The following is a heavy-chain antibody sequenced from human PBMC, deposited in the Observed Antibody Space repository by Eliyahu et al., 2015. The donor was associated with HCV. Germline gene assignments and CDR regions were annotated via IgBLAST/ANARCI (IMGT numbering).Heavy chain of an antibody. CDR2: IYYSGST. CDR3: VAAGYKPGSYFDY. V-gene: IGHV4-31*03. J-gene: IGHJ4*02. Sequence: QVQLQESGPGLVKPSQTLSLTCXXSGGSIXSXGYYWSWIRQHPGKGLEWIGYIYYSGSTYYNPSLKSRITISVDTSKNQFSLKLSSVTAADTAVYYCVAAGYKPGSYFDYWGQGTLVTVSS. D-gene: IGHD5-24*01. CDR1: GGSIXSXGYY.